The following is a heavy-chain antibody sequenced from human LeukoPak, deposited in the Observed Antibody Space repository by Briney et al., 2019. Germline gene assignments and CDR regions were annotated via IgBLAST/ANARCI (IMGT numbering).Heavy chain of an antibody. CDR3: ARQHDSYYYYYIDV. V-gene: IGHV4-38-2*01. J-gene: IGHJ6*03. CDR2: LYHSDSA. CDR1: GYSISNGYY. Sequence: SETLSLTCAVSGYSISNGYYWVWIRQPPGRGLEWIGSLYHSDSAYYNTSLRSRVSMSVDTSKNQFSLTLNFVTAADTAVYYCARQHDSYYYYYIDVWGSRTTVTVSS.